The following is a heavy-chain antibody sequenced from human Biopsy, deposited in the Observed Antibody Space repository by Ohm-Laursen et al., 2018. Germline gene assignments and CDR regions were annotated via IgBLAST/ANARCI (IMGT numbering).Heavy chain of an antibody. CDR1: SVSISSYS. CDR3: ARATNSTGWPYYYFYGMDV. D-gene: IGHD2/OR15-2a*01. V-gene: IGHV4-59*07. CDR2: IYYSGST. J-gene: IGHJ6*02. Sequence: SDTLSLTCSVSSVSISSYSWSWIRQPPGKGLEWIGYIYYSGSTNYNPSLKSRVTISVDTSKNQFSLRLNSVTAADTAVYYCARATNSTGWPYYYFYGMDVWGQGTTVTVSS.